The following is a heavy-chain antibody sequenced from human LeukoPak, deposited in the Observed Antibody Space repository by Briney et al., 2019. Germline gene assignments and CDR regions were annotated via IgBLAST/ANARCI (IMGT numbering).Heavy chain of an antibody. CDR3: AKDIRGGRDGYKGCDY. CDR2: ISWNSGSI. J-gene: IGHJ4*02. Sequence: GGSLRLSCAASGFTFDDYAMHWVRQAPGKGLEWVSGISWNSGSIGYADSVKGRFTISRDDAKNSLYLQMNSLRAEDTALYYCAKDIRGGRDGYKGCDYWGQGTLVTVSS. D-gene: IGHD5-24*01. V-gene: IGHV3-9*01. CDR1: GFTFDDYA.